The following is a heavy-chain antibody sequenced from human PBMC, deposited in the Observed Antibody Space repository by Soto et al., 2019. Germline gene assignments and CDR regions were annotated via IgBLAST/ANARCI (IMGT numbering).Heavy chain of an antibody. V-gene: IGHV4-59*08. CDR1: GGSISSYY. J-gene: IGHJ5*02. Sequence: SETLSLSCTVSGGSISSYYWSWIRQPPGKGLEWIGYIYYSGSTNYNPSLKSRVTISVDTSKDQFSLKLSSVTAADTAVYYCARLTSVWFDPWGQGTLVTVSS. CDR2: IYYSGST. CDR3: ARLTSVWFDP.